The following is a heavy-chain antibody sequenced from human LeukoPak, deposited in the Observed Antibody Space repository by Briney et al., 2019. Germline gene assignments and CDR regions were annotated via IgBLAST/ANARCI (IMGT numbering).Heavy chain of an antibody. J-gene: IGHJ4*02. D-gene: IGHD5-12*01. Sequence: AASVKVSCKASGGTFSSYAISWVRQAPGQGLEWMGRIIPILGIANYAQKFQGRVTITADKSTSTAYMELSSLRSEDTAVYYCASGPSYDWFDYWGQGTLVTVS. CDR3: ASGPSYDWFDY. CDR1: GGTFSSYA. CDR2: IIPILGIA. V-gene: IGHV1-69*04.